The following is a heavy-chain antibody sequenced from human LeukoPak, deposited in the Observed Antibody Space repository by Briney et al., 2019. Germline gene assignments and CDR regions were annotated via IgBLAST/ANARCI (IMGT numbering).Heavy chain of an antibody. Sequence: SVKVSCKASGGTFSSYAISWVRQAPGQGLEWMGGIIPIFGTANYAQKFQGRVTITTDESTSTAYMELSSLRSEDTAVYYCARGAEYSGSSGFDWFDPWGQGTLVTVSS. D-gene: IGHD6-6*01. J-gene: IGHJ5*02. CDR3: ARGAEYSGSSGFDWFDP. V-gene: IGHV1-69*05. CDR2: IIPIFGTA. CDR1: GGTFSSYA.